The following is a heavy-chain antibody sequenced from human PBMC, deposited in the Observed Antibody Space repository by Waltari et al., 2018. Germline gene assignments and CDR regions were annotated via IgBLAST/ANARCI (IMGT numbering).Heavy chain of an antibody. V-gene: IGHV4-34*01. CDR1: GGSFSGYY. Sequence: QVQLQQWGAGLLKPSETLSLTCAVYGGSFSGYYWSWIRQPPGKGLEWIGEINHSGSTNYNPSLTSRVTISVDTSKNQFSLKLSSVTAADTAVYYCARPHSSGWYPRYFQHWGQGTLVTVSS. CDR3: ARPHSSGWYPRYFQH. J-gene: IGHJ1*01. D-gene: IGHD6-19*01. CDR2: INHSGST.